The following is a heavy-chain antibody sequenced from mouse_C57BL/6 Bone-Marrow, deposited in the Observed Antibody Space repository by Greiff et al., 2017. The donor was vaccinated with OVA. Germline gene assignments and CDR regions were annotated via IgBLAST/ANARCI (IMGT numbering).Heavy chain of an antibody. CDR1: GFTFSSYG. CDR3: ARRIYYGNYGYFDV. Sequence: EVHLVESGGDLVKPGGSLKLSCAASGFTFSSYGMSWVRQTPDKRLEWVATISSGGSYTYYPDSVKGRFTISRDNAKNTLYLQMSSLKSEDTAMYYCARRIYYGNYGYFDVWGTGTTVTVSS. CDR2: ISSGGSYT. V-gene: IGHV5-6*01. J-gene: IGHJ1*03. D-gene: IGHD2-1*01.